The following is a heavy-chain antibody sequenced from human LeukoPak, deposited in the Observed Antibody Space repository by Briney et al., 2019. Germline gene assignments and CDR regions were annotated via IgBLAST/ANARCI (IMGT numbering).Heavy chain of an antibody. J-gene: IGHJ4*02. D-gene: IGHD5-24*01. CDR1: GGSISSGNYY. Sequence: SETLSLTCTVSGGSISSGNYYWSWIRQPAGKGLEWIGRIYTSGSTNYDPSLKSRVTISVDTSKNQFSLKLSSVTAADTAVYYCARAHVEMATISRPRNIYFDYWGPGTLVTVSS. CDR3: ARAHVEMATISRPRNIYFDY. V-gene: IGHV4-61*02. CDR2: IYTSGST.